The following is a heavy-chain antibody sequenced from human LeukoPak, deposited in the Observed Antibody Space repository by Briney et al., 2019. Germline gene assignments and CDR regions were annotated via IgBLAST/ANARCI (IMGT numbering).Heavy chain of an antibody. D-gene: IGHD6-19*01. J-gene: IGHJ1*01. CDR3: ARGGSGPFQH. CDR1: GFTVITNY. CDR2: IRNSGSTT. V-gene: IGHV3-11*01. Sequence: GGSLRLSCAASGFTVITNYMSWIRQAPGKGLEWVSYIRNSGSTTDYADSVKGRFTISRDNAKNSLYLQMNSLRAEDTAVYYCARGGSGPFQHWGQGTLVTVSS.